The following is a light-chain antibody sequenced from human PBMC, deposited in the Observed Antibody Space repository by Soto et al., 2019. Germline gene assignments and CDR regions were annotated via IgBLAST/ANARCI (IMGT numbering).Light chain of an antibody. V-gene: IGKV1-5*03. J-gene: IGKJ5*01. Sequence: DIQITQFPSTLSASVGERITLPFRASQSLSGWLAWYQQEPGKAPNLLIYMASTLASGVPSRVSGSGSGTEFTLTISSLQSEDFAVYYCQQYNNLITFGQGTRLEIK. CDR3: QQYNNLIT. CDR2: MAS. CDR1: QSLSGW.